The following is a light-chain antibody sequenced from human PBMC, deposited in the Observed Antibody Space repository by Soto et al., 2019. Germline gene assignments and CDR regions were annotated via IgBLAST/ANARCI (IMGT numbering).Light chain of an antibody. CDR1: TSNIGTNT. CDR2: VNN. J-gene: IGLJ2*01. V-gene: IGLV1-44*01. Sequence: QSVLTQPPSASGTPGQTVTMSCSGSTSNIGTNTVTWYQQLPGSAPKVLIYVNNQRRSGVPDRFSGSKSGTSAFLAITGLQSEDEADHYCATWDDNLNGLVFGEGTKLTVL. CDR3: ATWDDNLNGLV.